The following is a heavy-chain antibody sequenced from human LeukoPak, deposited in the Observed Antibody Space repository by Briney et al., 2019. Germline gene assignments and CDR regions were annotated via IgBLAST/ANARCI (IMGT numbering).Heavy chain of an antibody. D-gene: IGHD3-22*01. V-gene: IGHV3-33*06. J-gene: IGHJ4*02. CDR2: IWYDGSNK. Sequence: GGSLRLSCAASGFTFSSYGMHWVRQAPGKGLEWVALIWYDGSNKYYADSVKGRFTISRDNSKNTLYLQMNSLRAEDTAVYYCAKSRGYYPEYWGQGTLVTVSS. CDR3: AKSRGYYPEY. CDR1: GFTFSSYG.